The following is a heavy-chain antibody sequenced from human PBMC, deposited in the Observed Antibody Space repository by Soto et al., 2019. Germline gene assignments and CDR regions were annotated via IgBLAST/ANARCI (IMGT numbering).Heavy chain of an antibody. D-gene: IGHD2-15*01. J-gene: IGHJ3*02. V-gene: IGHV3-7*01. Sequence: EVQLVESGGGLVQPGGSLRLSCAASGFTFSSHWMSWVRQAPGRGLEWGANIKEDGSEKYYVDSVKGRFTISRDNAKNSLYLQTNILRAEDTAVYYCAKGYCSGGSCSRAVDIWCQGTMVTVSS. CDR1: GFTFSSHW. CDR3: AKGYCSGGSCSRAVDI. CDR2: IKEDGSEK.